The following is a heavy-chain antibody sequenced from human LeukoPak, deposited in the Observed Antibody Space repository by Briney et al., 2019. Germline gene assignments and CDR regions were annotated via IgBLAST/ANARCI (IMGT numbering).Heavy chain of an antibody. CDR3: TRVLYYYAPEDYGMDV. Sequence: GGSLRLSCTASGFTFGDYAMSWVRQAPGKGLEWVGFIRSKAYGGTTEYAASLKGRFTISRDDSKSIAYLQMNSLKTEDTAVYYCTRVLYYYAPEDYGMDVWGQGTTVTVSS. V-gene: IGHV3-49*04. CDR2: IRSKAYGGTT. CDR1: GFTFGDYA. J-gene: IGHJ6*02. D-gene: IGHD3-10*01.